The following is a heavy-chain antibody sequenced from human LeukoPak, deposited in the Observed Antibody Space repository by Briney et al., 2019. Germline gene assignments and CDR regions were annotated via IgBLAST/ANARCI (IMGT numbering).Heavy chain of an antibody. Sequence: SETLPLTCTVSGGSISSYYWSWIRQPPGKGLEWIGYIYYSGSTNYNPSLKSRVTISVDTSKNQFSLKLSSVTAADTAVYYCARLRRSPYYYYGMDVWGQGTTVTVSS. V-gene: IGHV4-59*08. CDR3: ARLRRSPYYYYGMDV. CDR1: GGSISSYY. J-gene: IGHJ6*02. CDR2: IYYSGST.